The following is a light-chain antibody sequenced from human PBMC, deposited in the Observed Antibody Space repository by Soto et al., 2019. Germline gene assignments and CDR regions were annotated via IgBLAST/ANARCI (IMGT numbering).Light chain of an antibody. V-gene: IGLV2-23*02. J-gene: IGLJ1*01. CDR2: EVN. Sequence: QSALTQPASVSGSPGQSITISCTGTSSDFGNYNLVSWYQQHPGKVPKLILFEVNKRPSGVSGRFSGSKSGNTASLTISGLQAEDEADYYCFSHRGGDSHVFGTGTKLTVL. CDR3: FSHRGGDSHV. CDR1: SSDFGNYNL.